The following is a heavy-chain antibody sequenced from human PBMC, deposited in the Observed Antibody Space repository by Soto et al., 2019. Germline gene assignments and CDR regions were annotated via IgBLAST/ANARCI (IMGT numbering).Heavy chain of an antibody. CDR2: VYYTGTT. D-gene: IGHD6-13*01. Sequence: SETLSLTCTVSGGSISSYFYIWVRQPPGKGLEWIGSVYYTGTTDYNPSLKSRVTISVDTSKTQFSLNLRSVTAADTAVYYCARDLAAVPRAFDYWGRGXLVTVYS. V-gene: IGHV4-59*01. CDR1: GGSISSYF. CDR3: ARDLAAVPRAFDY. J-gene: IGHJ4*02.